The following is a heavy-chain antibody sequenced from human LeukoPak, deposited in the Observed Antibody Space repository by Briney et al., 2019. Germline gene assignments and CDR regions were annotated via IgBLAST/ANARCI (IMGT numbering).Heavy chain of an antibody. D-gene: IGHD6-19*01. Sequence: ASVKVSCKASGYTFTSYYMHWVRQAPGQGLEWMGIINPSGGTTTYAQKFQGRVTLTGDTSTSTVYMELSSLRSEDTAVYFCARGQWGGGHYYYGMDGWGQGTTVTASS. V-gene: IGHV1-46*01. CDR3: ARGQWGGGHYYYGMDG. CDR1: GYTFTSYY. CDR2: INPSGGTT. J-gene: IGHJ6*02.